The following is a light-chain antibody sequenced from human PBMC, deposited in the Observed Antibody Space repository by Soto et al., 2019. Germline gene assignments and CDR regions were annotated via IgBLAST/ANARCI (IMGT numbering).Light chain of an antibody. V-gene: IGLV1-51*01. Sequence: QSVLTQPPSVSAAPGQRVTISCSGSRYNIGRNSVSWYQQLPGTAPKLLIYDNDERPSGIPDRFSGSKSGSSVTLAITGLQTGDEADYYCGTWDSSLIAGVFGGGTKLTVL. CDR2: DND. J-gene: IGLJ2*01. CDR3: GTWDSSLIAGV. CDR1: RYNIGRNS.